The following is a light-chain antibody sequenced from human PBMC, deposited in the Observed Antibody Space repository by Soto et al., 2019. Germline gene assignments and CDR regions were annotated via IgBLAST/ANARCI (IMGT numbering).Light chain of an antibody. CDR3: CSYAGSLEVV. CDR2: DVS. CDR1: RSDVGTYNY. Sequence: QSVLTQPRSVSGSPGQSVTISCTGTRSDVGTYNYVSWYQHHPGKAPKLMIYDVSKRPSGVPDRFSGSKSGNTASLTISGLQAEDEADYYCCSYAGSLEVVFGGGTKVTVL. V-gene: IGLV2-11*01. J-gene: IGLJ3*02.